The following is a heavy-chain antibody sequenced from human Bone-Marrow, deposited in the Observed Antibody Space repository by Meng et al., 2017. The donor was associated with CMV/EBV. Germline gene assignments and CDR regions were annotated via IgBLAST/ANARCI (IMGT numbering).Heavy chain of an antibody. D-gene: IGHD3-10*01. CDR2: IYYSGST. Sequence: SETLSLTCTVSGGPISSGGYYWSWIRQHPGKGLEWIGYIYYSGSTYYNPSLKSRVTISVDTSKNQFSLKLSSVTAADTAVYYCARDLGYYGSGSYYNGGMDVWGQGTTVTFSS. J-gene: IGHJ6*02. CDR1: GGPISSGGYY. V-gene: IGHV4-31*03. CDR3: ARDLGYYGSGSYYNGGMDV.